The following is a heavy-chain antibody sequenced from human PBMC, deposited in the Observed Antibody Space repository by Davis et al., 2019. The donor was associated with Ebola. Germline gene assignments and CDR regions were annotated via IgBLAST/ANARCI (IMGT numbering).Heavy chain of an antibody. CDR2: INHTGRT. J-gene: IGHJ4*02. CDR1: GGSFSGYY. Sequence: MPSETLSLTFAAYGGSFSGYYWSWIRQPPGKGLEWIGQINHTGRTNYNPSLKSRVTISVDTSKNQFSLKLSSVTAADTAVYFCARAQYFDFWSAYLEASFYFDYWGQGTLVTVSS. D-gene: IGHD3-3*01. CDR3: ARAQYFDFWSAYLEASFYFDY. V-gene: IGHV4-34*01.